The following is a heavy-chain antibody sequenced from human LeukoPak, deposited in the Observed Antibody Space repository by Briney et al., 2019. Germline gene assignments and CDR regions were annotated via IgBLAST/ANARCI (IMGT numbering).Heavy chain of an antibody. D-gene: IGHD2-2*02. CDR2: IYYSGST. J-gene: IGHJ6*03. CDR3: ARGIGCSSTSCYTARYYYYYYMDV. Sequence: PSETLSLTCTVSGGSISSGGYYWSWIRQHPGKGLEWIGYIYYSGSTYYNPSLKSRVTISVDTPKNQFSLKLSSVTAADTAVYYCARGIGCSSTSCYTARYYYYYYMDVWGKGTTVTVSS. CDR1: GGSISSGGYY. V-gene: IGHV4-31*03.